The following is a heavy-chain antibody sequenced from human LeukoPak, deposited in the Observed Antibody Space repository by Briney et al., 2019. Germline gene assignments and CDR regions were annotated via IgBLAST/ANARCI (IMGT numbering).Heavy chain of an antibody. CDR1: GYTFTSYG. Sequence: GASVKVSCKASGYTFTSYGISWVRQAPGQGLEWMGWISAYNGNTNYAQKLQGRVTMTTDTSTSTAYMELRSLRSDDTAVYYCARESADSSGFWAYYYYYGMDVWGQGTTVTVSS. V-gene: IGHV1-18*01. D-gene: IGHD3-22*01. CDR3: ARESADSSGFWAYYYYYGMDV. J-gene: IGHJ6*02. CDR2: ISAYNGNT.